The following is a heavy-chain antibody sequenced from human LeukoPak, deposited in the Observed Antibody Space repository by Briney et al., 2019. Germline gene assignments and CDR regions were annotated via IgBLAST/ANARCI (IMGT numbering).Heavy chain of an antibody. V-gene: IGHV3-21*01. CDR2: ISSSSASI. J-gene: IGHJ4*02. D-gene: IGHD3-22*01. CDR3: ARSYDSSGYSYFDY. Sequence: PGGSLRLSCAASGFTFSRCSMNWVRQAPGKGLEWVSSISSSSASIYYADSVKGRFTISRDNAKNSLYLQMNSLRAEDTAVYYCARSYDSSGYSYFDYWGQGALVTVCS. CDR1: GFTFSRCS.